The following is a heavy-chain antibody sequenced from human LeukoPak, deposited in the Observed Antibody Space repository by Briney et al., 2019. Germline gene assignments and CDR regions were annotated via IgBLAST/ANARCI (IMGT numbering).Heavy chain of an antibody. CDR2: IYYSGST. V-gene: IGHV4-59*01. J-gene: IGHJ5*02. Sequence: SETLSLTCTVSGGSISSYYWSWIRQPPGKGLEWIGYIYYSGSTNYNPSLKSRVTISVDTSKNQFSLKLSSVTAADTVVYYCARGGVRSYGSNWFDPWGQGTLVTVSS. CDR3: ARGGVRSYGSNWFDP. CDR1: GGSISSYY. D-gene: IGHD5-18*01.